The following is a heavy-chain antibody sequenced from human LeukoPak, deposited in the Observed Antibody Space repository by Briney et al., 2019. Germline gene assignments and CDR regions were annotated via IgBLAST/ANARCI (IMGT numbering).Heavy chain of an antibody. D-gene: IGHD2-2*01. CDR1: GFTFSDYY. J-gene: IGHJ4*02. CDR2: ISSSSSYT. V-gene: IGHV3-11*06. CDR3: AKDRESYYCSSTSCYLDY. Sequence: PGGSLRLSCAASGFTFSDYYMSWIRQAPGKGLEWVSCISSSSSYTYYADSVKGRFTISRDNSKNTLYLQMNSLRAEDTAVYYCAKDRESYYCSSTSCYLDYWGQGTLVTVSS.